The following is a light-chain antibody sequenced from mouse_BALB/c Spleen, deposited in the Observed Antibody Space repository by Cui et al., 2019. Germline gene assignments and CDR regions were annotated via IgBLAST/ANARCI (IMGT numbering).Light chain of an antibody. J-gene: IGKJ5*01. CDR3: QQWSSNPLT. CDR1: SRGSY. V-gene: IGKV4-59*01. Sequence: QIVLNQSPEIMPASRGGEGTMTCSASSRGSYVHWYQQKSGTSPKRWIYDTSKMASGVPARFSGSGSGTSYSLTISSMEAEDAATYYCQQWSSNPLTFGAGTKLELK. CDR2: DTS.